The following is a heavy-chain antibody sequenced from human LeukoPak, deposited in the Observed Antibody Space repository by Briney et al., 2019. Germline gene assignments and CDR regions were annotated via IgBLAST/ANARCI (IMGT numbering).Heavy chain of an antibody. V-gene: IGHV3-15*01. CDR3: TTDRGLYDSSGYYYFATDI. CDR1: GFAFSNAW. Sequence: PGGSLRLSCAASGFAFSNAWMNSVRQAPGEGLEWVVRIKSKSDGGTTDYAAPVKGRFTISRDDSKNTLFLQMNSLKTEDTAVYYCTTDRGLYDSSGYYYFATDIWGQGTMVTVSS. CDR2: IKSKSDGGTT. D-gene: IGHD3-22*01. J-gene: IGHJ3*02.